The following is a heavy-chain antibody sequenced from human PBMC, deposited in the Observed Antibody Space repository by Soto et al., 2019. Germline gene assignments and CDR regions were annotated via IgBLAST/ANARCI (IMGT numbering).Heavy chain of an antibody. CDR1: GYSFTSYW. CDR3: ARGITMVRGVDYYYYGMDV. J-gene: IGHJ6*02. V-gene: IGHV5-10-1*01. CDR2: IDPSDSYT. Sequence: PGESLKISCKGSGYSFTSYWISWVRQMPGKGLEWMGRIDPSDSYTNYSPSFQGHVTISADKSISTAYLQWSSLKASDTAMYYCARGITMVRGVDYYYYGMDVWGQGTTVTVSS. D-gene: IGHD3-10*01.